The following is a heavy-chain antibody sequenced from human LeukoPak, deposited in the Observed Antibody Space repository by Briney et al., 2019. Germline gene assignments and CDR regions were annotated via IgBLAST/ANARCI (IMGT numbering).Heavy chain of an antibody. CDR2: FDPEDGET. Sequence: GASVMVSCKVSGYTLTELSMHWVRQAPGKGLEWMGGFDPEDGETIYAQKFQGRVTMTEDTSTDTAYMELSSLRSEDTAVYYCATWGYCSGGSCYPYYFDYWGQGTLVTVSS. CDR1: GYTLTELS. V-gene: IGHV1-24*01. D-gene: IGHD2-15*01. CDR3: ATWGYCSGGSCYPYYFDY. J-gene: IGHJ4*02.